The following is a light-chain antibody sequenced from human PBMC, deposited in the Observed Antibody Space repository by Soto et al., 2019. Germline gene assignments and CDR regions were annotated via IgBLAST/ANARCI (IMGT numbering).Light chain of an antibody. CDR1: QSVSSN. Sequence: VRATSRGTPGYYTRGRATRRCRAIQSVSSNYLAWFQQRPGQAPRLLFYRASTRATGIPARFSGSGSGTEFTLTFCSLLSVDFVVYYCQQYNNWLLINCGEGTRLEIK. J-gene: IGKJ5*01. CDR2: RAS. V-gene: IGKV3D-15*01. CDR3: QQYNNWLLIN.